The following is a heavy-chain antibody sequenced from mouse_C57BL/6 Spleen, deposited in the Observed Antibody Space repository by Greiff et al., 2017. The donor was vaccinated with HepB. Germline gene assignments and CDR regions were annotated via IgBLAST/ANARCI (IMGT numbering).Heavy chain of an antibody. V-gene: IGHV1-52*01. CDR2: IDPSDSET. CDR1: GYTFTSYW. Sequence: QVQLQQPGAELVRPGSSVKLSCKASGYTFTSYWMHWVKQRPIQGLEWIGNIDPSDSETHYNQKFKDKATLTVDKSSSTAYMQLSSLTSEDSAVYYCAREGGRVGAWFAYWGQGTLVTVSA. D-gene: IGHD1-1*01. CDR3: AREGGRVGAWFAY. J-gene: IGHJ3*01.